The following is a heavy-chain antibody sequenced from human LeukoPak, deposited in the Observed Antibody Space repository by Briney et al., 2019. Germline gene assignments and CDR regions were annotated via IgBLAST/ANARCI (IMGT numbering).Heavy chain of an antibody. CDR3: LRDLNWSLDQ. Sequence: GGSLRLSCAASGFTFSSYWMNWARQAPGKGLEWVASINHNGNVNYYVDSVKGRFTISRDNAKNTLYLQMNSLRAEDTAVYYCLRDLNWSLDQWGQGTLVTVSS. J-gene: IGHJ4*02. V-gene: IGHV3-7*01. CDR2: INHNGNVN. D-gene: IGHD1-20*01. CDR1: GFTFSSYW.